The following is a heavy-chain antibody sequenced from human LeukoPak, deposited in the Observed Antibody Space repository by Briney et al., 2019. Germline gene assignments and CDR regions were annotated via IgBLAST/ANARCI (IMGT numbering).Heavy chain of an antibody. CDR1: GFTFSSYG. CDR3: ATHNSYGDYFDY. V-gene: IGHV3-30*03. Sequence: HPGGSLRLSCAASGFTFSSYGMHWVRQAPGKGLEWVAVISYDGSNKYYADSVKGRFTISRDNSKNTLNLQMNSLRAEDTAVYYCATHNSYGDYFDYWGQGTLVTVSS. CDR2: ISYDGSNK. D-gene: IGHD4-17*01. J-gene: IGHJ4*02.